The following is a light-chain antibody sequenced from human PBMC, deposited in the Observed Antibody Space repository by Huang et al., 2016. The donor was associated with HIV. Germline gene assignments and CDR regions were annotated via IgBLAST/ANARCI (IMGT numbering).Light chain of an antibody. J-gene: IGKJ1*01. CDR1: QSISSW. Sequence: DIQMTQSPSTLSASVGDRVTITCRASQSISSWLAWYQQKPGKAPKLLIYKAISLESGGPSRFSGSGSGTEFTFTISSLQPDDFATYYCQQYNSYSPRTFGQGTKVEIK. V-gene: IGKV1-5*03. CDR3: QQYNSYSPRT. CDR2: KAI.